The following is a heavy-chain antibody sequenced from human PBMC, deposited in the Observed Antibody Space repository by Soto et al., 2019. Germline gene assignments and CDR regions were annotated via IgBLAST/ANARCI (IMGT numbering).Heavy chain of an antibody. CDR1: GGTFSSYA. V-gene: IGHV1-69*13. J-gene: IGHJ4*02. CDR3: ARHTPAISISDH. D-gene: IGHD2-15*01. Sequence: SVKVSCKASGGTFSSYAISWVRQAPGQGLEWMGGIIPIFGTANYAQKFQGRVTITADESTSTAYMELSSLRSEDTAVYYCARHTPAISISDHWGQGTLVTVSS. CDR2: IIPIFGTA.